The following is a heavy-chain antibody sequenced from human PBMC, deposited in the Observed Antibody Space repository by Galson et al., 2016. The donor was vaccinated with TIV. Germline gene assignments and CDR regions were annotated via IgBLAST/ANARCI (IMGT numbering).Heavy chain of an antibody. V-gene: IGHV3-53*01. J-gene: IGHJ6*01. D-gene: IGHD6-13*01. CDR2: IYGTGST. CDR3: ARDRRISAASYYYYYYGMDV. CDR1: GFPVNGNY. Sequence: SLRLSCAASGFPVNGNYMTWVRQAPGKGLEWVSVIYGTGSTFYSDSVKGRFTCSRDDYQNTIYLQMNNVRAEDTAVYYCARDRRISAASYYYYYYGMDVCGQGTTVTVSS.